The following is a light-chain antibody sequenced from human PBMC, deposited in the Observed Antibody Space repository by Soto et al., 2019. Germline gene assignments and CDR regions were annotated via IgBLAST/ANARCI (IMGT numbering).Light chain of an antibody. V-gene: IGKV3-15*01. CDR3: QQGHNWPLT. CDR1: QSINSE. CDR2: GAS. Sequence: IVMTQSPATLSLSPGERAALSCRASQSINSELAWYQQKPGQPPRLLIYGASTRATGVPARFTGSESGSEFTLTISGLQSEDFAVYCCQQGHNWPLTFGQGTRLEI. J-gene: IGKJ2*01.